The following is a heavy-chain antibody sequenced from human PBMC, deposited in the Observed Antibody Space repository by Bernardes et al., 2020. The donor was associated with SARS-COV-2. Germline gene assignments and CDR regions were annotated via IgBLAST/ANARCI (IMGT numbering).Heavy chain of an antibody. Sequence: GGSLRLSCVASGFTFTGFSMTWVRQAPGKGLEWISYISSKSTTIYYADSVRGRFAISRDNAKNSVYLQMNSLRAEDTAVYYCARFTGQYSSIRSFDFWGQGTRVTVSS. CDR2: ISSKSTTI. D-gene: IGHD6-13*01. J-gene: IGHJ4*02. CDR3: ARFTGQYSSIRSFDF. V-gene: IGHV3-48*04. CDR1: GFTFTGFS.